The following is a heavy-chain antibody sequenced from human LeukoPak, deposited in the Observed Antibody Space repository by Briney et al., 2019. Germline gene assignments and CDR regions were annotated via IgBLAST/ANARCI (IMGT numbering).Heavy chain of an antibody. CDR1: GYTFTSYD. V-gene: IGHV1-8*02. D-gene: IGHD6-19*01. CDR3: ARARIAVAGTNAFDI. Sequence: ASVKVSCMASGYTFTSYDINWVRQATGQGLEWMGWMNPNSGNTGYAQNFQGRVTMTRDTSISTAYMELSRLRSDDTAVYYCARARIAVAGTNAFDIWGQGTMVTVSS. J-gene: IGHJ3*02. CDR2: MNPNSGNT.